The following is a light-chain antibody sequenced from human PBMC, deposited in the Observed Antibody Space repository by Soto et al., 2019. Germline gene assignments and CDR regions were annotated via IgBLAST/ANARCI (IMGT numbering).Light chain of an antibody. CDR3: QQYGGSPRIT. V-gene: IGKV3-20*01. CDR1: QSVSSN. Sequence: EIVMTQSPATLSLSPGERATLSCRASQSVSSNLAWYQQKPGQAPRLLIYGASNRATGIPDRFSGSGSGTDFTLIINRLETDDVAIYYCQQYGGSPRITFGQGTRLEIK. CDR2: GAS. J-gene: IGKJ5*01.